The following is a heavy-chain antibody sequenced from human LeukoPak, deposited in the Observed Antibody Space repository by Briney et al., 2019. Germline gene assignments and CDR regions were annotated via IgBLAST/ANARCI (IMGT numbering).Heavy chain of an antibody. J-gene: IGHJ5*02. CDR1: GYSFTNYW. D-gene: IGHD5-18*01. Sequence: GESLKISCKGSGYSFTNYWIGWVRQMPGKGPEWLGIIYPGDSDTRYSPSFQGQVTISADKSISTAYLQWSSLKASDTAMYYCARHLRLWQNWFDPWGQGTLVTVSS. CDR3: ARHLRLWQNWFDP. V-gene: IGHV5-51*01. CDR2: IYPGDSDT.